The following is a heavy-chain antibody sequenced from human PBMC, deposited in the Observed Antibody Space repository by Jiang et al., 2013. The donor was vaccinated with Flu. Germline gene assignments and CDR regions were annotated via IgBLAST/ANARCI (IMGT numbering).Heavy chain of an antibody. J-gene: IGHJ5*02. CDR3: ARLFGEFDV. Sequence: GLVKPSETLSLTCTVSNDSIKSTTYYWAWIRQAPGRGWIGLAVSFIMGSPTTIPPSRVESPFPWTRPRTSSPCHLTSVTVADTGVYYCARLFGEFDVWGQGTRLSVAS. CDR1: NDSIKSTTYY. D-gene: IGHD3-10*01. V-gene: IGHV4-39*01. CDR2: SFIMGSP.